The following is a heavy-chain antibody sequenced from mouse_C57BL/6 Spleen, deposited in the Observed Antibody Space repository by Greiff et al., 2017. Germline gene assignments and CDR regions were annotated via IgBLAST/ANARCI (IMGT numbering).Heavy chain of an antibody. V-gene: IGHV1-7*01. Sequence: VKLMESGAELAKPGASVKLSCKASGYTFTSYWMHWVKQRPGQGLEWIGYINPSSGYTKYNQKFKDKATLTADKSSNTAYMQLSSLTYEDSAVYYCASYDYDGAGFAYWGQGTLVTVSA. CDR1: GYTFTSYW. CDR3: ASYDYDGAGFAY. CDR2: INPSSGYT. D-gene: IGHD2-4*01. J-gene: IGHJ3*01.